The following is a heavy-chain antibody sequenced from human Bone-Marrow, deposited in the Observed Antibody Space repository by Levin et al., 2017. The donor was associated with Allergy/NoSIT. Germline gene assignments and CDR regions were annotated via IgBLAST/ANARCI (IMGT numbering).Heavy chain of an antibody. V-gene: IGHV3-23*01. J-gene: IGHJ4*02. D-gene: IGHD3-22*01. CDR3: AKYSDYFSPFDY. CDR2: ISSSGGIT. CDR1: GVTFSTYA. Sequence: GGSLRLSCAASGVTFSTYAMSWVRQAPGKGLEWVSGISSSGGITYYADSVKGRFTISRDNSKNTLFVQMNSLRAEDTAVYYCAKYSDYFSPFDYWGQGTLVTVSS.